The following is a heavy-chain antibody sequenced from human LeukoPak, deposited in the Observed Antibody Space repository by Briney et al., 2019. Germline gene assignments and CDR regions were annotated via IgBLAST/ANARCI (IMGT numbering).Heavy chain of an antibody. J-gene: IGHJ3*02. CDR2: IRYDGSNK. D-gene: IGHD1-26*01. Sequence: PGGSLRLSCAGSGFTFRRYAMNWVRQAPGKGLEWVAFIRYDGSNKYYADSVKGRFTISRDNSKNSLYLQMNSLRAEDTAVYYCARDEEVYSGSFPPGAAFDIWGQGTMVTVSS. CDR1: GFTFRRYA. V-gene: IGHV3-30*02. CDR3: ARDEEVYSGSFPPGAAFDI.